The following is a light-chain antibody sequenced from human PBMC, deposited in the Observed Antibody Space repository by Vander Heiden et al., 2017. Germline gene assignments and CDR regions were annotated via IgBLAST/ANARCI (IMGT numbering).Light chain of an antibody. J-gene: IGKJ1*01. CDR2: KAS. CDR1: QSISSW. CDR3: QQYNSYSRT. Sequence: DIQMPQSPPTLSAPVGDRVTITCRASQSISSWLAWYQQKPGKAPKLLIYKASSLESGVPSRFSGSGSGTEFTLTISSLQPDDFATYYCQQYNSYSRTFGQGTKVEIK. V-gene: IGKV1-5*03.